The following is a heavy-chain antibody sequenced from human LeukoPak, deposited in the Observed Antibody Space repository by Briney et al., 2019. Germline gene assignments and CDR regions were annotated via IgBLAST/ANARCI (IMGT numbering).Heavy chain of an antibody. J-gene: IGHJ3*02. Sequence: SETLSLTCSVSGDSITSYYWSWIRQPPGKGLEWIGHIYYGVSTNYKPSLKSRVTMSVDTSKNQISLKVTSVTAADTAVYYCARRGVMGGFDIWGQGTMVTVSS. CDR2: IYYGVST. V-gene: IGHV4-59*01. CDR1: GDSITSYY. D-gene: IGHD3-16*01. CDR3: ARRGVMGGFDI.